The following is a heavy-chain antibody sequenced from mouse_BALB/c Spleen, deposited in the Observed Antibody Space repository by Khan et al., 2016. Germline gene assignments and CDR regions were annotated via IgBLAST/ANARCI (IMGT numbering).Heavy chain of an antibody. J-gene: IGHJ2*01. V-gene: IGHV1-52*01. CDR2: IDPYDSET. CDR3: ARGSTVFDF. CDR1: GHPFTTYW. Sequence: QVQLQQSGAELVRPGASVKLSCKASGHPFTTYWMNWVKQRPEQGLEWIGRIDPYDSETHYGQKFKDKVILTVDKSSSTAYMQLSSLTSEDSAVYYCARGSTVFDFWGQGTTLTVSS. D-gene: IGHD1-1*01.